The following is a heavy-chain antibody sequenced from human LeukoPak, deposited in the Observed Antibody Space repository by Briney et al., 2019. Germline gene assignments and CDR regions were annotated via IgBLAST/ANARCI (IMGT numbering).Heavy chain of an antibody. V-gene: IGHV3-23*01. CDR3: AKTPGIVVVITTYYFDN. CDR2: ISGSGDST. J-gene: IGHJ4*02. CDR1: AFTFSNYW. Sequence: PGGSLRLSCAASAFTFSNYWMNWVRQAPGKGLEWVSAISGSGDSTYYADSVKGRFTISRDNSKNTLYLQMNSLRAEDTAVYYCAKTPGIVVVITTYYFDNWGQGTLVTVSS. D-gene: IGHD3-22*01.